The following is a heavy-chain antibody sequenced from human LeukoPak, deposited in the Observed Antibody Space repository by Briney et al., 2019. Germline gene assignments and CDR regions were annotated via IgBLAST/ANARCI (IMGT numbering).Heavy chain of an antibody. CDR1: GGTFSSYA. V-gene: IGHV1-24*01. CDR2: FDPEDGET. Sequence: ASVKVSCKASGGTFSSYAISWVRQAPGQGLEWMGGFDPEDGETIYAQKFQGRVTMTEDTSTDTAYMELSSLRSEDTAVYYCATLHGSGSYYYVYWGQGTLVTVSS. CDR3: ATLHGSGSYYYVY. J-gene: IGHJ4*02. D-gene: IGHD3-10*01.